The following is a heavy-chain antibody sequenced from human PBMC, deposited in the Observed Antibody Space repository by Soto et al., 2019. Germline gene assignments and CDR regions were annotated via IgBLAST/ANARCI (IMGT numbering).Heavy chain of an antibody. Sequence: ASVKVFCKASGYTFTSYGISWVRQAPGQGLEWMGWISAYNGNTNYAQKLQGRVTMTTDTSTSTAYMELRSLRSDDTAVYYCARDSLGYCSSTSCAEKVWFDPWGQGTLVTVSS. CDR3: ARDSLGYCSSTSCAEKVWFDP. V-gene: IGHV1-18*04. CDR2: ISAYNGNT. D-gene: IGHD2-2*01. J-gene: IGHJ5*01. CDR1: GYTFTSYG.